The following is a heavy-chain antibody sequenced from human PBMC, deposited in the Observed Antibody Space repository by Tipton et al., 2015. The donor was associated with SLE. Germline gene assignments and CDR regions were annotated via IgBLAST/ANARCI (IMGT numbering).Heavy chain of an antibody. D-gene: IGHD6-6*01. J-gene: IGHJ6*01. CDR3: AKEGGSSGYYYGMDV. CDR2: IRYDGSNE. V-gene: IGHV3-30*02. CDR1: GFMFSGYG. Sequence: SLRLSCAASGFMFSGYGMHWVRQAPGKGLDWVSFIRYDGSNEYYADSVTGRFTISRDNSKNTVYLQMNSLRVEDTAVYYCAKEGGSSGYYYGMDVWGQGTTVTVSS.